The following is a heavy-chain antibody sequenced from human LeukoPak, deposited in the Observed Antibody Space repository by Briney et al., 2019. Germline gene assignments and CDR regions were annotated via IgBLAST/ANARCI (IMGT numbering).Heavy chain of an antibody. CDR2: VHHTGTT. Sequence: SETLSLTCSVAAGSIRTIYWSWIRQPPGKGLEWIGYVHHTGTTNYNPSLKSRVTISLDTSKNQFSLSLTSVSAADTGVYYCARAGDWNELLHWGEGALVTVSS. D-gene: IGHD1-1*01. CDR3: ARAGDWNELLH. J-gene: IGHJ4*02. CDR1: AGSIRTIY. V-gene: IGHV4-59*01.